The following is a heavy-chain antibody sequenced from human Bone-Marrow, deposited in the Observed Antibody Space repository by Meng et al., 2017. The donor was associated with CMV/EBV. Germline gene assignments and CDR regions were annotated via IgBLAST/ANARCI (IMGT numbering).Heavy chain of an antibody. CDR1: GFTFGDYA. D-gene: IGHD1-26*01. CDR3: AREDGKWELSFDY. CDR2: IKQDGSEK. Sequence: GGSLRLSCTASGFTFGDYAMSWVRQAPGKGLEWVANIKQDGSEKYYVDSVKGRFTISRDNAKNSLYLQMNSLRAEDTAVYYCAREDGKWELSFDYWGQGTLVTVAS. J-gene: IGHJ4*02. V-gene: IGHV3-7*01.